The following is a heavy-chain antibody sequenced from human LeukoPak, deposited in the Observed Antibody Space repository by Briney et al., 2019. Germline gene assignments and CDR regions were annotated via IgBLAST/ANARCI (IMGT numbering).Heavy chain of an antibody. CDR3: ARKGGGIIDY. V-gene: IGHV3-48*02. Sequence: GGSLRPSCAASGFTFSSYTMNWVRQAPGKGLGWVSIISGTSNTIYYADSVKGRFTISRDNAKNSLYLQMNSLRDEDTAVYYCARKGGGIIDYWGQGTLVTVSS. CDR1: GFTFSSYT. J-gene: IGHJ4*02. CDR2: ISGTSNTI. D-gene: IGHD3-16*01.